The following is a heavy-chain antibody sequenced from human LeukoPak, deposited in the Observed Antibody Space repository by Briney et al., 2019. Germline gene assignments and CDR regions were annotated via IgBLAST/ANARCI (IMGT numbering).Heavy chain of an antibody. CDR1: GFTFSSYS. V-gene: IGHV3-48*04. J-gene: IGHJ6*02. D-gene: IGHD3-22*01. Sequence: GGSLRLSCAASGFTFSSYSMNWVRQAPGKGLEWVSYISSSSSTIYYADSVKGRFTISRDNAKNSLYLQMNSLRAEDTAVYYCARFGYYYDSSGKGYYYYGMDVWGQGTTVTVSS. CDR3: ARFGYYYDSSGKGYYYYGMDV. CDR2: ISSSSSTI.